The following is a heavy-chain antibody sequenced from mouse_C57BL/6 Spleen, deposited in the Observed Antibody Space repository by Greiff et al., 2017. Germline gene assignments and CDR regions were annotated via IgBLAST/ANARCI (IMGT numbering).Heavy chain of an antibody. Sequence: QVQLQQSGPGLVQPSQSLSITCTVSGFSLTSYGVHWVRQSPGKGLEWLGVIWSGGSTDYNAAFISRLSLSKDNSKSQVFFKMNSLQADDTAIYYCASTVVAPSYAMDYWGQGTSVTVSS. V-gene: IGHV2-2*01. D-gene: IGHD1-1*01. CDR2: IWSGGST. CDR3: ASTVVAPSYAMDY. CDR1: GFSLTSYG. J-gene: IGHJ4*01.